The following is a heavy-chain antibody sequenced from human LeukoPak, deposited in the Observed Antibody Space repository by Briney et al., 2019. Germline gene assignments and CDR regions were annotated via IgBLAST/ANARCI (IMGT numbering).Heavy chain of an antibody. CDR2: ISSSGGGT. D-gene: IGHD1-26*01. CDR1: GFTFSSYT. CDR3: AEAVRAHSGYVDY. Sequence: GGSLRLSCAASGFTFSSYTLTWVRQAPGKGLEWVSAISSSGGGTYYADSVKGRSTISRDNSRNTLYLQMNSLRAEDTAVYYCAEAVRAHSGYVDYWGQGSLVTVSS. J-gene: IGHJ4*02. V-gene: IGHV3-23*01.